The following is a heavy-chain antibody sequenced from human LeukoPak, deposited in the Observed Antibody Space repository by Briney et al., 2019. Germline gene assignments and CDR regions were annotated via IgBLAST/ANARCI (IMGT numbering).Heavy chain of an antibody. Sequence: GGSLRLSCAASGFTFSSYEMNWVRQAPGKGLEWVSYISSSGTTIYYADSVKGRFTISRDNAKNSLYLQMNSLRAKDTAVYYCARQGYSFLSVDYWGQGTLVTVSS. CDR2: ISSSGTTI. J-gene: IGHJ4*02. CDR1: GFTFSSYE. D-gene: IGHD5-18*01. V-gene: IGHV3-48*03. CDR3: ARQGYSFLSVDY.